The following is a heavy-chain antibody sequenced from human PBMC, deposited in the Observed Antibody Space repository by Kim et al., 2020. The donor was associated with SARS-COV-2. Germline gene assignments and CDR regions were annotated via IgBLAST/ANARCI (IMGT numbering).Heavy chain of an antibody. CDR3: AGRGNSSGWFGVVLFDY. CDR1: GGSFSGYY. CDR2: INHSGST. Sequence: SETLSLTCAVYGGSFSGYYWSWIRQPQGKGLEWIGEINHSGSTNYNPNLKSRVPISVDTSKIQFSLNLSFVTAADTAVSYCAGRGNSSGWFGVVLFDYWGQGTLVTVSS. V-gene: IGHV4-34*01. D-gene: IGHD6-19*01. J-gene: IGHJ4*02.